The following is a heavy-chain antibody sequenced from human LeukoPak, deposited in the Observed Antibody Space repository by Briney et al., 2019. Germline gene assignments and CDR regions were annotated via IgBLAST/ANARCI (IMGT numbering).Heavy chain of an antibody. D-gene: IGHD2-21*01. J-gene: IGHJ4*02. CDR1: GGSISSGSYY. V-gene: IGHV4-61*02. Sequence: SEALSLTCTVSGGSISSGSYYWSWIRQSAAKGLEWIGRIYISGKTTHNSSLKSRVTMSVDMSKNQVSLKLSSVTAADTAVYYCARYRVDSAAPYFDYWGQGTLVTVSS. CDR2: IYISGKT. CDR3: ARYRVDSAAPYFDY.